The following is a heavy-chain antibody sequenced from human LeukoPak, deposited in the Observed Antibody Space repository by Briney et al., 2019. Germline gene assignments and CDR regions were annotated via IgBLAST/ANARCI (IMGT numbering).Heavy chain of an antibody. V-gene: IGHV3-53*01. CDR2: IYSGGST. CDR1: GFTLSSNS. J-gene: IGHJ3*02. CDR3: AREAMVTNAFDI. Sequence: PGGSLRLSCAASGFTLSSNSMSWVRQAPGKGLEWVSVIYSGGSTYYADSVKGRFTLSRDDSKNTLYLQMNSLRAEDTAVYYCAREAMVTNAFDIWGQGTMVTVSS. D-gene: IGHD5-18*01.